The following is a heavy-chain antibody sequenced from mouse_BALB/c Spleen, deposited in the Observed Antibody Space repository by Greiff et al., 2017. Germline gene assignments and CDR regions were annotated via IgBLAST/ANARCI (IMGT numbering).Heavy chain of an antibody. V-gene: IGHV2-2*02. CDR2: IWSGGST. J-gene: IGHJ4*01. D-gene: IGHD1-2*01. CDR1: GFSFTSYG. Sequence: QVHVKQSGPGLVQPSQCLSLTCTVSGFSFTSYGVHWVRQSPGKGLEWLGVIWSGGSTDYNAAFISRLSISTDNSKSQVFFKLNSLQANDTAVDYCAREPVTTAYYYAMDYWGQGTSVTVSS. CDR3: AREPVTTAYYYAMDY.